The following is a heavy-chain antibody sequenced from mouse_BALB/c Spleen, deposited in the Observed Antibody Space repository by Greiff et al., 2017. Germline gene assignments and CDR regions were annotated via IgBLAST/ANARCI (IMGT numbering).Heavy chain of an antibody. CDR3: ARWTMITTTGGYFDY. J-gene: IGHJ2*01. CDR1: GYTFTDYA. CDR2: ISTYYGNT. D-gene: IGHD2-4*01. Sequence: QGQLQQSGPELVRPGVSVKISCKGSGYTFTDYAMHWVKQSHAKSLEWIGVISTYYGNTNYNQKFKGKATMTVDKSSSTAYMELARLTSEDSAIYYCARWTMITTTGGYFDYWGQGTTLTVSS. V-gene: IGHV1-67*01.